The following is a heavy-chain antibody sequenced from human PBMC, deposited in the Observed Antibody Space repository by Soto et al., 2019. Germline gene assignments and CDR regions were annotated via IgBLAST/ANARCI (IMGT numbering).Heavy chain of an antibody. Sequence: SETLSLTCTVSGGSISSSSYYWGWIRQPPGKGLEWIGSIYYSGSTYYNPSLKSRVTISVDTSKNQFSLKLSSVTAADTAVYYCARQADTYYYDSSGPRDYGGQGTLVTVS. J-gene: IGHJ4*02. CDR3: ARQADTYYYDSSGPRDY. V-gene: IGHV4-39*01. CDR2: IYYSGST. CDR1: GGSISSSSYY. D-gene: IGHD3-22*01.